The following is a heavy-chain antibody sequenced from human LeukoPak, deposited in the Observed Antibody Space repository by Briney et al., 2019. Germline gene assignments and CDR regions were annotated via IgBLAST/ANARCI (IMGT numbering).Heavy chain of an antibody. D-gene: IGHD6-13*01. Sequence: PGGSPRLSCVASGFSSSNYGTHWVRQAPGKGLDWVAVIWYDGSYKYYADSVKGRFTISRENPKNTLYLQMNSLRAEDTGIYYCAKVVQYTASTGTGLDYWGQGTLVTVSS. CDR1: GFSSSNYG. CDR2: IWYDGSYK. CDR3: AKVVQYTASTGTGLDY. J-gene: IGHJ4*02. V-gene: IGHV3-33*06.